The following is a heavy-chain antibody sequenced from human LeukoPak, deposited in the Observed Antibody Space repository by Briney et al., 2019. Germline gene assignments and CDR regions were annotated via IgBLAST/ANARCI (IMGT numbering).Heavy chain of an antibody. D-gene: IGHD6-19*01. CDR1: GFTFSSYW. V-gene: IGHV3-74*01. Sequence: GGSLRLSCAASGFTFSSYWMHWVRQAPGKGLVWVSRINSDGSSTSYADSVKGRFTISRDNAKNTLYLQMNSLRAEDTAVYYCANSQYTSGWYYFDSWGQGTLVTVSS. J-gene: IGHJ4*02. CDR2: INSDGSST. CDR3: ANSQYTSGWYYFDS.